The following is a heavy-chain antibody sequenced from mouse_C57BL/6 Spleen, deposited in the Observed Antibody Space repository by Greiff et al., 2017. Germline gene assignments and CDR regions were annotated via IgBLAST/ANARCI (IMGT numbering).Heavy chain of an antibody. J-gene: IGHJ2*01. D-gene: IGHD3-2*02. Sequence: EVQLQQPGPELVKPGASVKISCKASGYSFTDYNMNWVKQSNGKSLEWIGVINPNYGTTSYNQKFKGKATLTVDQSSSTAYMQLNSLTSEDSAVYYCAREDLGTRSGYLFDYWGQGTTLTVSS. CDR1: GYSFTDYN. CDR2: INPNYGTT. V-gene: IGHV1-39*01. CDR3: AREDLGTRSGYLFDY.